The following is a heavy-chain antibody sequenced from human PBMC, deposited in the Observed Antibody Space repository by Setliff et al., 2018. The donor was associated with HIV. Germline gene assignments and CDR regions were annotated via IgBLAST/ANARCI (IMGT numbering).Heavy chain of an antibody. CDR1: GGSFSDHY. Sequence: PSETLSLTCAVYGGSFSDHYWNWIRQAPGKGLEWIGTIDYSGNTYYNPSLKSRVTISVDTSKNQFSLKLSSVTAADTAVYYCTSGGVDFVWGSYSPVPIWGQGTMVTVSS. V-gene: IGHV4-34*01. J-gene: IGHJ3*02. CDR3: TSGGVDFVWGSYSPVPI. D-gene: IGHD3-16*01. CDR2: IDYSGNT.